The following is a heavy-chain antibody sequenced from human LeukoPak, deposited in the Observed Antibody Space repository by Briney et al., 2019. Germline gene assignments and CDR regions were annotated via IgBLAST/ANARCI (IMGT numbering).Heavy chain of an antibody. Sequence: ASVKVSCKASGYTFTGYYMHWVRQAPGQGLEWMGRINPNSGGTNYAQKFQGRVTMTRDTSISTAYMELSRLRSDDTAVYYCARMAYDILTGYFQPNWFDPWGQGTLVIVSS. D-gene: IGHD3-9*01. CDR1: GYTFTGYY. CDR2: INPNSGGT. V-gene: IGHV1-2*06. J-gene: IGHJ5*02. CDR3: ARMAYDILTGYFQPNWFDP.